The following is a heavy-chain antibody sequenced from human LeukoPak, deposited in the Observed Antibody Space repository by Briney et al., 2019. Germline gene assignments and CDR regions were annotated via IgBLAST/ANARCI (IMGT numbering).Heavy chain of an antibody. CDR1: GYTFTSYD. D-gene: IGHD6-13*01. V-gene: IGHV1-8*01. J-gene: IGHJ3*02. CDR2: MNPNSGNT. CDR3: ARDSSPRAFDI. Sequence: EASVKVSCKASGYTFTSYDINWVRQATGQGLEWMGWMNPNSGNTGYAQKFQGRVTMTRDMSTSTVYMELSSLRSEDTAVYYCARDSSPRAFDIWGQGTMVTVSS.